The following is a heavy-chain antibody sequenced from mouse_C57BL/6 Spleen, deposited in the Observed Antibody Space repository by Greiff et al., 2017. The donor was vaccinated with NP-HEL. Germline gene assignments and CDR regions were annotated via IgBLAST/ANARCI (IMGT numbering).Heavy chain of an antibody. CDR1: GYTFTDYY. CDR2: INPNNGGT. CDR3: AREGNYVDY. Sequence: EVQLQQSGPELVKPGASVKISCKASGYTFTDYYMNWVKQSHGKSLEWIGDINPNNGGTSYNQKFKGKATLTVDKSSSTAYMELRSLTSEDSAVYYCAREGNYVDYWGQGTTLTVSS. V-gene: IGHV1-26*01. J-gene: IGHJ2*01.